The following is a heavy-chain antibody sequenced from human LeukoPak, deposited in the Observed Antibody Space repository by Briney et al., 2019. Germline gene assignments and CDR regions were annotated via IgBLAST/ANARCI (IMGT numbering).Heavy chain of an antibody. V-gene: IGHV3-74*01. CDR3: ARIFYYGSGNNWFDP. CDR1: GFTFSTYW. J-gene: IGHJ5*02. Sequence: GGSLRLSCEASGFTFSTYWMHWVRQAPGKGLVWVSRINSDGSDTNYADSVKGRFTVSRANAKNTLYLQVNSLRAEDTAVYYCARIFYYGSGNNWFDPWGQGTLVTVSS. D-gene: IGHD3-10*01. CDR2: INSDGSDT.